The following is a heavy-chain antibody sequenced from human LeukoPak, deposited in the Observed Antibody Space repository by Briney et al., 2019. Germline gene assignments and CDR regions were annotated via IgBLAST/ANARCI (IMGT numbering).Heavy chain of an antibody. CDR2: INPNSGGT. V-gene: IGHV1-2*02. CDR1: GYTFTGNY. J-gene: IGHJ4*02. Sequence: ASVKVSCKASGYTFTGNYMHFVRQAPGQGLEWMGWINPNSGGTNYAQKCQGRVTMTRDTSISTAYMELSRLRSDDTAVYYCARGPYSSSWYYFDYWGQGTLVTVSS. D-gene: IGHD6-13*01. CDR3: ARGPYSSSWYYFDY.